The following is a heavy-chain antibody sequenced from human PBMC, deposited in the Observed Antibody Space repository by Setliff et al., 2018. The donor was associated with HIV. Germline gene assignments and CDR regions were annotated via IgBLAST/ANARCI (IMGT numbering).Heavy chain of an antibody. CDR3: AHSLGGTAGHTVTTFGWFDP. CDR1: GFSLSTSGVG. D-gene: IGHD4-17*01. CDR2: IYWDDDK. Sequence: SGPTLVNPTQTLTLTCTFSGFSLSTSGVGVGWIRQPPGKALEWLALIYWDDDKRYSQSLKSRLTITKDTSKNQVVLTMTNMDPVDTATYYCAHSLGGTAGHTVTTFGWFDPWGQGTLVTV. V-gene: IGHV2-5*02. J-gene: IGHJ5*02.